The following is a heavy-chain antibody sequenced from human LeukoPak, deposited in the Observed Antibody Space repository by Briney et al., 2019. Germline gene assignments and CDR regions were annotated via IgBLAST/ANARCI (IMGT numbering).Heavy chain of an antibody. V-gene: IGHV3-21*01. CDR1: GLTFSSYS. J-gene: IGHJ4*02. CDR3: ARGAHSSSWFPQTHFDY. Sequence: GGSLRLSCAASGLTFSSYSMNWVRQAPGKGLEWVSSISSSSSYIYYADSVKGRFTISRDNAKNSLYLQMNSLRAEDTAVYYCARGAHSSSWFPQTHFDYWGQGTLVTVSS. CDR2: ISSSSSYI. D-gene: IGHD6-13*01.